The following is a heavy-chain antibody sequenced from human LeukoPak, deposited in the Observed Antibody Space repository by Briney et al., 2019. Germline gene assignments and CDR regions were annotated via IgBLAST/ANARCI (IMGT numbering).Heavy chain of an antibody. CDR2: INQDGSDK. D-gene: IGHD3-22*01. CDR1: GLTFSSYW. J-gene: IGHJ4*02. Sequence: GGSLRLSCAASGLTFSSYWMSWVRQAPGKGLEWVATINQDGSDKYYVDSVKGRFTISRDNAKNSLYLQMNSLRAEDTAVYYCARVDSSGYFYWPDYWGQGTLVTVSA. CDR3: ARVDSSGYFYWPDY. V-gene: IGHV3-7*02.